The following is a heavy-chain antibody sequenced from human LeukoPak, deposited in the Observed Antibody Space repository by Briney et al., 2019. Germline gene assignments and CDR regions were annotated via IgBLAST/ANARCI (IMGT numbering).Heavy chain of an antibody. CDR2: IYHSGST. J-gene: IGHJ4*02. Sequence: PSETLSLTCTVSGGSVSSGSYYWSWIRQPPGKGLEWIGYIYHSGSTYYNPSLKSRVTISVDRSKNQFSLKLSSVTAADTAVYYCARDVAAAGTGSFLDYWGQGTLVTVSS. D-gene: IGHD6-13*01. CDR1: GGSVSSGSYY. CDR3: ARDVAAAGTGSFLDY. V-gene: IGHV4-30-2*01.